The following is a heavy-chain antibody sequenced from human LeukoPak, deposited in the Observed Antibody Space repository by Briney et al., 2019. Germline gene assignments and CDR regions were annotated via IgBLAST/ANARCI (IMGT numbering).Heavy chain of an antibody. CDR1: GYTFTSYG. CDR3: ARLVTGEPYDFWSGYPNYYFDY. J-gene: IGHJ4*02. D-gene: IGHD3-3*01. Sequence: ASVKVSCKASGYTFTSYGISWVRQAPGQGLEWMGWLSAYSGNTNYAQKLQGRVTMTTDTSTSTAYMELRSLRSDDTAVYYCARLVTGEPYDFWSGYPNYYFDYWGQGTLVTVSS. CDR2: LSAYSGNT. V-gene: IGHV1-18*01.